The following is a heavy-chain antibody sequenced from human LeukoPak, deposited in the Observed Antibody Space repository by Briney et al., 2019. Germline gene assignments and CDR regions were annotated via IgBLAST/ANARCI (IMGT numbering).Heavy chain of an antibody. CDR3: ARGESPIVVVTGTGFDY. V-gene: IGHV4-34*01. J-gene: IGHJ4*02. CDR1: GGSSSGYY. D-gene: IGHD3-22*01. CDR2: INHSGST. Sequence: PSETLSLTCAVYGGSSSGYYWSWISQPPGKGLEWIGEINHSGSTNYNPSLKSRVTISVDTSKNQFSLKLSSVTAADTAVYYCARGESPIVVVTGTGFDYWGQGTLVTVSS.